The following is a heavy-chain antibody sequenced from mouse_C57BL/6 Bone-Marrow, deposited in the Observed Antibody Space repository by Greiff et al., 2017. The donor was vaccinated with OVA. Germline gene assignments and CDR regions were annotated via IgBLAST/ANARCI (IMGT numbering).Heavy chain of an antibody. CDR2: ISGGGGNT. V-gene: IGHV5-9*01. Sequence: DVKLVESGGGLVKPGGSLKLSCAASGFTLSSYTMSWVRQTPEKRLEWVATISGGGGNTYYPDSVKGLFTISRDNAKNTLYLQMSSLRSEDTALYYCVRWLLYYFGYWGQGTTLTVSS. J-gene: IGHJ2*01. CDR3: VRWLLYYFGY. D-gene: IGHD2-3*01. CDR1: GFTLSSYT.